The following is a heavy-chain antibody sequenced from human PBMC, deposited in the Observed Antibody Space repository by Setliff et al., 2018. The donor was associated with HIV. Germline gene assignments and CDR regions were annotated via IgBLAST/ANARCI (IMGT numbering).Heavy chain of an antibody. CDR1: GFTISDYY. V-gene: IGHV3-11*04. CDR3: ARSPYGDYGLDY. CDR2: ISSRGSTI. Sequence: GGSLRLSCAASGFTISDYYMSWIRQAPGKGLEWVSYISSRGSTIYYADSVKGRFTISRDNAKNSLYLQMNTLRAEDTAVYFCARSPYGDYGLDYWGQGTLVTVSS. J-gene: IGHJ4*02. D-gene: IGHD4-17*01.